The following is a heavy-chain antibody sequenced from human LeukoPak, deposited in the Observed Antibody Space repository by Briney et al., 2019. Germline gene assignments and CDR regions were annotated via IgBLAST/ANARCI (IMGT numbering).Heavy chain of an antibody. V-gene: IGHV3-30*18. CDR2: ISYDGNSK. CDR1: GFTFSSYG. J-gene: IGHJ4*02. Sequence: GKSLRLSSAASGFTFSSYGIHWVRQAPGKGLEWVARISYDGNSKFYADSVKGRFIISGDNSENTLYLETNSLRVEDTAVYYCAKESYDFWSGYPELYFDYWGQGTPVTVSS. D-gene: IGHD3-3*01. CDR3: AKESYDFWSGYPELYFDY.